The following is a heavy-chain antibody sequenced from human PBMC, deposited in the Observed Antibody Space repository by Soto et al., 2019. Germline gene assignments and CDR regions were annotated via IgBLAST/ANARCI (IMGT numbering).Heavy chain of an antibody. CDR3: TSIPRIAAANVDY. V-gene: IGHV3-73*01. Sequence: GGSLRLSCAASGLTFSDRYMDWVRQAPGKGLEWVGRIRSKANSYATAYAASVKGRFTISRDDSKNTAYLQMNSLKTEDTAVYYCTSIPRIAAANVDYWGQGTLVTVSS. D-gene: IGHD6-13*01. CDR2: IRSKANSYAT. CDR1: GLTFSDRY. J-gene: IGHJ4*02.